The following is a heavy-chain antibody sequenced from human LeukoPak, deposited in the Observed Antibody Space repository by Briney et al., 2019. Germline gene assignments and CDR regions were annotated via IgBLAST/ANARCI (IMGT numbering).Heavy chain of an antibody. J-gene: IGHJ4*02. Sequence: SETLSLTCTVSGGSISSYYWSWIRQPPGKGLEWIGYIYYSGSTNYNPSLKSRVTISVDTSKNQFSLKLSSVTAADTAVYYCARSGDYYDSSGYFLHWGQGTLVTVSS. D-gene: IGHD3-22*01. CDR1: GGSISSYY. CDR3: ARSGDYYDSSGYFLH. V-gene: IGHV4-59*01. CDR2: IYYSGST.